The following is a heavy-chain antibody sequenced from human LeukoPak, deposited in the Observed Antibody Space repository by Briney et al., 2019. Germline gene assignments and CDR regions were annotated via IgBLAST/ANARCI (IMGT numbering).Heavy chain of an antibody. CDR1: GFTFSSYT. D-gene: IGHD5-24*01. CDR3: ARIRGDGSTFEY. V-gene: IGHV3-7*01. CDR2: IQQGGSAK. J-gene: IGHJ4*02. Sequence: GGSLRLSCAASGFTFSSYTMNWVRQAPGKGLEWVANIQQGGSAKYYVDSVKGRFTISRDDAKNSLYLQMDSLRAEDTAVYFCARIRGDGSTFEYWGRGTLVTVSS.